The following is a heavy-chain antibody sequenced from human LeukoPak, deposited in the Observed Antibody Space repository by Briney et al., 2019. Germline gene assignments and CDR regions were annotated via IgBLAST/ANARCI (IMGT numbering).Heavy chain of an antibody. V-gene: IGHV3-7*01. Sequence: GGSLRLSCAASGFTFSSYWMSWVRQAPGKGLEWVANIKHDGSEKFYVDSVKGRFTISRDNAKNSLYLQMNSLRAEDTAVYYCARDGADYGSGSYLDYWGQGTLVTVSS. CDR2: IKHDGSEK. CDR1: GFTFSSYW. CDR3: ARDGADYGSGSYLDY. J-gene: IGHJ4*02. D-gene: IGHD3-10*01.